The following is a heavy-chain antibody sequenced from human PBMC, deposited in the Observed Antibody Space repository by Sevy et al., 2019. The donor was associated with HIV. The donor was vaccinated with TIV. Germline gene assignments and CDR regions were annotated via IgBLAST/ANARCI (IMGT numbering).Heavy chain of an antibody. CDR2: ISFDGSDK. J-gene: IGHJ6*02. Sequence: GGSLRLSCAASGFIFSTYGIHWVRQAPGKGLEWVAVISFDGSDKYYEDSVRGRFTISRENSKNTLYLQMNSLRVEDTAIYYCAKMQGGSYNYYGMDVWGQGTTVTVSS. CDR3: AKMQGGSYNYYGMDV. D-gene: IGHD1-26*01. CDR1: GFIFSTYG. V-gene: IGHV3-30*18.